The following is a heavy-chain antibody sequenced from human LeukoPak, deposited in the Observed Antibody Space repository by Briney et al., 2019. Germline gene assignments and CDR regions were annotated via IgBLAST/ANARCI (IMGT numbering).Heavy chain of an antibody. J-gene: IGHJ5*02. D-gene: IGHD3-10*01. CDR2: ISGSGGTT. CDR1: GFTFSSYA. Sequence: GGSLRLSCAASGFTFSSYAMNWVRQAPGKGLEWVSAISGSGGTTYYADSVKGRFTISRDNSKNTLSLQMSSLRAEDTAVYYCVFGYYYDSGSQYNWFDTWGQGTLVTVSS. V-gene: IGHV3-23*01. CDR3: VFGYYYDSGSQYNWFDT.